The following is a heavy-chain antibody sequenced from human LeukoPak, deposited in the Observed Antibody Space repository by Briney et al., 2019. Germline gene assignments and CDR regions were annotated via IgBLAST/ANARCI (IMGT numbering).Heavy chain of an antibody. CDR3: AKTGYSSSWFDY. V-gene: IGHV3-23*01. D-gene: IGHD6-13*01. Sequence: GGSLRFSCAASGLTFSSYAMSWVRQAPGKGLEWVSAISASGGNTYYADSVKGRFTISRDNSKNTLYLQMNSLRAEDTAVYYCAKTGYSSSWFDYWGQGTLVTVSS. CDR1: GLTFSSYA. J-gene: IGHJ4*02. CDR2: ISASGGNT.